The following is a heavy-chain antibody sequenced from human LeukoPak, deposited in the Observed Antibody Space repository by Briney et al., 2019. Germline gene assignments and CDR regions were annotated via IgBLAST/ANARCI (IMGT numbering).Heavy chain of an antibody. CDR3: ARVPDYYDSSGYYNAHAFDI. J-gene: IGHJ3*02. CDR1: GGSIRGYY. V-gene: IGHV4-59*01. Sequence: SETLSLTCTVSGGSIRGYYWSWIRQPPGKGLEWIGYIYYSGSTNYNPSLKSRVTISVDTSKNQFSLKLSSVTAADTAVYYCARVPDYYDSSGYYNAHAFDIWGQGTMVTVSS. CDR2: IYYSGST. D-gene: IGHD3-22*01.